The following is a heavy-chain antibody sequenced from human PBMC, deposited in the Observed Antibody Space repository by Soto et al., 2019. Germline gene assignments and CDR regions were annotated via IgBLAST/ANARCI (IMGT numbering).Heavy chain of an antibody. D-gene: IGHD2-2*01. CDR3: ARIPLGYCSSTSCRDAFDI. J-gene: IGHJ3*02. Sequence: QVQLQQWGAGLLKPSETLSLTCAVYGGSFSGYYWSWIRQPPGKGLEWIGEINHSGSTNYNPSLKRRVTISVDTSKNQFSLKLSSVTAADTAVYYCARIPLGYCSSTSCRDAFDIWGQGTMVTVSS. CDR2: INHSGST. CDR1: GGSFSGYY. V-gene: IGHV4-34*01.